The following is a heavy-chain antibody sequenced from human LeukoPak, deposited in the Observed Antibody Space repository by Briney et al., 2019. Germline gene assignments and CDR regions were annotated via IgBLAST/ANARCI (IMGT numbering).Heavy chain of an antibody. J-gene: IGHJ4*02. CDR1: GYTFTTYW. V-gene: IGHV5-51*01. CDR3: VRHGLGSSWFGFDY. Sequence: GESLKISCKGSGYTFTTYWIGWVRQMPGKGLEWMGIIYPGDSDPRYRPSFQGQVTISADKSISTAYLQWSSLKASDSAMYYCVRHGLGSSWFGFDYWGQGTLVSVPS. CDR2: IYPGDSDP. D-gene: IGHD6-13*01.